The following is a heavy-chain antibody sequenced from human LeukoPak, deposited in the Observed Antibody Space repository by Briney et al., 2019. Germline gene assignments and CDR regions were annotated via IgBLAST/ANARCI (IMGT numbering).Heavy chain of an antibody. Sequence: SETLSLTCAVYGGSFSGYYWSWIRQPPGKGLEWIGEISHSGSTNYNPSLKSRVTISVDTSKNQFSLKLSSVTAADTAVYYCARGRYGGYGYYYYGMDVWGKGTTVTVSS. V-gene: IGHV4-34*01. D-gene: IGHD1-26*01. CDR2: ISHSGST. CDR3: ARGRYGGYGYYYYGMDV. J-gene: IGHJ6*04. CDR1: GGSFSGYY.